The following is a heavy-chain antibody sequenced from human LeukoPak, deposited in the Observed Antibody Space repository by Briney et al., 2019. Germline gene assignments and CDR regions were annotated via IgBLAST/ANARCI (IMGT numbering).Heavy chain of an antibody. D-gene: IGHD3-10*01. V-gene: IGHV3-7*04. CDR1: EVTFNRYW. Sequence: PGGSLRLSCVASASEVTFNRYWMSWVREAPGKGLEWVANIKYDGSEAYYVDSVKGCFSISRDNARNSLSLQMNSLTIDDTGVYFCARDALFGSGKTHLDFWGQGTLVSVSS. CDR2: IKYDGSEA. CDR3: ARDALFGSGKTHLDF. J-gene: IGHJ4*02.